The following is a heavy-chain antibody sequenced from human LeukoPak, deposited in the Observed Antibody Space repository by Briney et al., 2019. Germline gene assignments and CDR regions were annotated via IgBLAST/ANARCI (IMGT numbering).Heavy chain of an antibody. CDR3: ARSGPPYGFDM. CDR1: GFTFSTYA. J-gene: IGHJ3*02. D-gene: IGHD1-1*01. Sequence: PGGSLRLSCAASGFTFSTYAMSWVRQAPGKGLEWVSGLTGSGRSTYYADSVKGRFTISRDNAKNSLFLQMNSLRGEDSAVYHCARSGPPYGFDMWGQGTMVTVSS. V-gene: IGHV3-23*01. CDR2: LTGSGRST.